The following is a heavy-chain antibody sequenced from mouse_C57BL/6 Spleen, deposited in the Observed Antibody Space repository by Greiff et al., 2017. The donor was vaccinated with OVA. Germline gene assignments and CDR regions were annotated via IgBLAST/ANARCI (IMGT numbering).Heavy chain of an antibody. Sequence: VQLQQSGTELVKPGASVKLSCKASGYTFTSYWMHWVKQRPGQGLEWIGNINPSNGGTNYNEKFKSKATLTVDKSSSTAYMQLSSLTSEDSAVYYCARRDWVGGWYFDVWGTGTTVTVSS. V-gene: IGHV1-53*01. CDR3: ARRDWVGGWYFDV. J-gene: IGHJ1*03. CDR2: INPSNGGT. CDR1: GYTFTSYW. D-gene: IGHD4-1*01.